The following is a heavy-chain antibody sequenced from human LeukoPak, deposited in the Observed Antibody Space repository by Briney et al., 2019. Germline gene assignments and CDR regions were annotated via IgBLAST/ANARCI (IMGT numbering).Heavy chain of an antibody. V-gene: IGHV3-33*01. D-gene: IGHD6-6*01. J-gene: IGHJ5*02. CDR3: ARDRIAARPAGTPLVP. Sequence: GRSLRLSCAASRFTFSSYGMHWVRQAPGKGLEWVAVIWYDGSNKYYADSVKGRFTISRDNSKNTLYLQMNSLRAEDTAVYYCARDRIAARPAGTPLVPWGQGTLVTVSS. CDR1: RFTFSSYG. CDR2: IWYDGSNK.